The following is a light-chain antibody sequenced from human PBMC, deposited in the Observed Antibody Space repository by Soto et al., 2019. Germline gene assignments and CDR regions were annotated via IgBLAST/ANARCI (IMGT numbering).Light chain of an antibody. CDR2: EVS. J-gene: IGLJ1*01. Sequence: QSALTQPASVSGSPGQSITLSCTGTSSDIGDYNYVSWYQQHPGKAPKLMIYEVSNRPSGISNRFSGSKSGNTASLTISGLQADDEADYYCSSYTSTSSYVFGTGTKLTVL. CDR1: SSDIGDYNY. V-gene: IGLV2-14*01. CDR3: SSYTSTSSYV.